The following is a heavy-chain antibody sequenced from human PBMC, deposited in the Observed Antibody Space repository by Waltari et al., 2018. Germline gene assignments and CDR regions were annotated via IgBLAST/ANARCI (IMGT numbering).Heavy chain of an antibody. CDR2: IKQDGSEK. CDR3: ARDRQGCSGGSCYRINWYFDL. J-gene: IGHJ2*01. V-gene: IGHV3-7*01. D-gene: IGHD2-15*01. Sequence: EVQLVESGGGLVQPGGSLRLSCAASGFTFSSYWMSWVRQAPGKGLEWVANIKQDGSEKYYVDSVKVRFTISRDNAKNSLYLQMNSLRAEDTAVYYCARDRQGCSGGSCYRINWYFDLWGRGTLVTVSS. CDR1: GFTFSSYW.